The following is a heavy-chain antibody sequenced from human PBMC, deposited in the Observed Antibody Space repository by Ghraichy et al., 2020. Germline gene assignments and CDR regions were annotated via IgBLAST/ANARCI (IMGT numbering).Heavy chain of an antibody. J-gene: IGHJ3*02. CDR1: GFTLSSYG. CDR3: ARRKGEDYKDAFDI. V-gene: IGHV3-33*01. Sequence: GGSLRLSCEASGFTLSSYGMHWVRQAPGKGLEWVAVIWADGTKEYYADSVKGRFAISRDNSKNRLYLQMNSLRTDDTAVYYCARRKGEDYKDAFDIWGQGTMVTVSS. D-gene: IGHD5-24*01. CDR2: IWADGTKE.